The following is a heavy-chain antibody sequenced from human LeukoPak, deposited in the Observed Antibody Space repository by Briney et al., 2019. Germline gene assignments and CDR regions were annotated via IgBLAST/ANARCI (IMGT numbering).Heavy chain of an antibody. CDR2: TYFRSRWYY. Sequence: SQTLSLTCAISGDSVSSHNAAWNWIRQSPSRGVEWLGRTYFRSRWYYDYAVSEKSRISNNPDTSKNQVSLQLKSVTPEDTAVYYCARESSFTGDIVVVPAAGDYYYYGMDVWGQGTTVTVSS. CDR1: GDSVSSHNAA. D-gene: IGHD2-2*01. V-gene: IGHV6-1*01. J-gene: IGHJ6*02. CDR3: ARESSFTGDIVVVPAAGDYYYYGMDV.